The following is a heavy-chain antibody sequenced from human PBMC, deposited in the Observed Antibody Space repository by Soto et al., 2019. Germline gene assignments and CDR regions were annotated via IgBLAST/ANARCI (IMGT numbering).Heavy chain of an antibody. CDR2: INPIFGTP. Sequence: QVQLVQSGAEVQRPGSSVKVSCKASGGTFSSYAISWVRQAPGQGLEWMGGINPIFGTPHYAQKYQGRVTITADTFTNTAYMELTRLTSDDTAVYFCAREGRHFDYCGQRTLVTVSS. CDR3: AREGRHFDY. CDR1: GGTFSSYA. J-gene: IGHJ4*02. V-gene: IGHV1-69*06.